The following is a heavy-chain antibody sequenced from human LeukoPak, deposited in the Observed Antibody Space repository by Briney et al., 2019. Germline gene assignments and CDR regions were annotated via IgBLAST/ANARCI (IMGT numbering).Heavy chain of an antibody. CDR2: IYYSGST. J-gene: IGHJ4*02. CDR3: ARASIAAAGTLDY. V-gene: IGHV4-59*01. Sequence: PSETLSLTCTGSGGSLSSYYWSWIRQPPGKGLEWIGYIYYSGSTNYNPSLKSRVTISVDTSKNQFSLKLSSVTAADTAVYYCARASIAAAGTLDYWGQGTLVTVSS. D-gene: IGHD6-13*01. CDR1: GGSLSSYY.